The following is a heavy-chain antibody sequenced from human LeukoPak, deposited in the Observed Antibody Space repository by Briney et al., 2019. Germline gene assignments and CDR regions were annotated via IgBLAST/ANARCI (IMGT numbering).Heavy chain of an antibody. V-gene: IGHV4-4*07. CDR2: IYTSGST. Sequence: SETLSLTCTVSGGSISSYYWSWIRQPAGKGLEWIGRIYTSGSTNYNPSLKSRVTMSVDTSKNQFSLKLSSVTAADTAVYYCARDSRHYDSSGYYCYYGMDVWGQGTTVTVSS. CDR1: GGSISSYY. D-gene: IGHD3-22*01. J-gene: IGHJ6*02. CDR3: ARDSRHYDSSGYYCYYGMDV.